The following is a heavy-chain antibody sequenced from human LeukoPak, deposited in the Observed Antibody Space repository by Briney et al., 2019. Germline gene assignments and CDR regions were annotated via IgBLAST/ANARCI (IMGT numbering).Heavy chain of an antibody. D-gene: IGHD3-10*01. V-gene: IGHV3-30*04. CDR2: ISYDGSNK. Sequence: GRSLRLSCAASGFTFSSYAIHWARQAPGKGLEWVAVISYDGSNKYYADSVKGRFTISRDNSKNTLYLQMNSLRAEDTAVYYCARDMVRGVIVNYYYYYGMDVWGQGTTVTVSS. CDR3: ARDMVRGVIVNYYYYYGMDV. J-gene: IGHJ6*02. CDR1: GFTFSSYA.